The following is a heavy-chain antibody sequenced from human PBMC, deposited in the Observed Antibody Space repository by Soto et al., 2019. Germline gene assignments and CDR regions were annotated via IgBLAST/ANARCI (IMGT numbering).Heavy chain of an antibody. V-gene: IGHV4-34*01. CDR1: GGSFSGYY. D-gene: IGHD3-10*01. Sequence: QVQLQQWGAGLLKPSETLSLTCAVYGGSFSGYYWSWIRQPPGKGLEWIGEINHSGSTNYNPSLKGRLTISVDTSKSLFSLRVSSVTAADPAVYYFASVDHGSGNYWPPYHTYFFDYWCQGTLV. J-gene: IGHJ4*01. CDR2: INHSGST. CDR3: ASVDHGSGNYWPPYHTYFFDY.